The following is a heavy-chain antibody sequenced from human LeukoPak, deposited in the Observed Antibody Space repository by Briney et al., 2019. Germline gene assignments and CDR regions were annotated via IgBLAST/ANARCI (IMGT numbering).Heavy chain of an antibody. Sequence: ASVKVSCEASGYTFTSYGISWVRQAPGQGLGWMGWISAYNGNTNYAQKLQGGVTMTTDTSTSTAYMELRSLRSDDTAVYYCARDQGPVDTAMVTSDYWGQGTLVTVSS. J-gene: IGHJ4*02. CDR1: GYTFTSYG. CDR2: ISAYNGNT. CDR3: ARDQGPVDTAMVTSDY. V-gene: IGHV1-18*01. D-gene: IGHD5-18*01.